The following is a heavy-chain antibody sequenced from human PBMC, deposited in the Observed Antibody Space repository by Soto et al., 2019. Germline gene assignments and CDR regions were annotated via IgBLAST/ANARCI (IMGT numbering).Heavy chain of an antibody. D-gene: IGHD3-10*01. CDR3: ARGLVLLRFGELHYYFDY. V-gene: IGHV3-7*03. J-gene: IGHJ4*02. Sequence: GGSLRLSCAASGFTFSSYWMSWVRQAPGKGLEWVANIKQDGSEKYYVDSVKGRFTISRDNAKNSLYLQMNSLRAEDTAVYYCARGLVLLRFGELHYYFDYWGQGTLVTVYS. CDR2: IKQDGSEK. CDR1: GFTFSSYW.